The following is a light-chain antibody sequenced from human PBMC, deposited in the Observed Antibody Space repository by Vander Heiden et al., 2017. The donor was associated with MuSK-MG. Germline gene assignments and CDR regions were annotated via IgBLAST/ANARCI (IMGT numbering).Light chain of an antibody. CDR2: DAS. Sequence: EIVMTQSPSTLSVSPGERATLSCRASQMASSKLAWYQQKPRQAPRFLLYDASTRATGMPARFSGSGSVTEFTLTISSLQSEDFAVYYCYQYNNWPPYTFGQGTKLEIK. J-gene: IGKJ2*01. CDR1: QMASSK. V-gene: IGKV3-15*01. CDR3: YQYNNWPPYT.